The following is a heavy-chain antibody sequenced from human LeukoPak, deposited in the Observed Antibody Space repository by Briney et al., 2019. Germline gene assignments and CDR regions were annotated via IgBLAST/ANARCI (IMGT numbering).Heavy chain of an antibody. CDR3: ARGNGYSYGLYYYYYMDV. V-gene: IGHV4-4*07. J-gene: IGHJ6*03. CDR2: IYTSGST. CDR1: GYSISSGYF. D-gene: IGHD5-18*01. Sequence: PSETLSLTCTASGYSISSGYFWGWIRQPAGKGLEWIGRIYTSGSTNYNPSLKSRVTMSVDTSKNQFSLKLSSVTAADTAVYYCARGNGYSYGLYYYYYMDVWGKGTTVTISS.